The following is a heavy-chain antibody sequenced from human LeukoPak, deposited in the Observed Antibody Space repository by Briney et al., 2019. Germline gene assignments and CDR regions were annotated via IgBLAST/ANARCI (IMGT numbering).Heavy chain of an antibody. D-gene: IGHD2-2*01. CDR3: ARDFPRRRALPPEPFDY. CDR2: INWNGGST. J-gene: IGHJ4*02. V-gene: IGHV3-20*04. Sequence: GGSLRLSCAASGFTFDDYGMSWVRQAPGKGLEWVSGINWNGGSTGYADSVKGRFTISRDNAKNSLYLQMNSLRAEDTALYYCARDFPRRRALPPEPFDYWGQGTLVTVSS. CDR1: GFTFDDYG.